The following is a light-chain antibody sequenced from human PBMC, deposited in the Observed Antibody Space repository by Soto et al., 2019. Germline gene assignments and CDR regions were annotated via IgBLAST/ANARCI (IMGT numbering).Light chain of an antibody. Sequence: EIVLRQSPGTLSLSPGESATLSCRASQSVRSTYLAWYQQRPGQAPRLLVYAASTRATGIPDRFSGSGSGTDFTLTISRLEPEDFAVYYCQQYGRSLITFGQGTRLEIK. V-gene: IGKV3-20*01. CDR2: AAS. J-gene: IGKJ5*01. CDR3: QQYGRSLIT. CDR1: QSVRSTY.